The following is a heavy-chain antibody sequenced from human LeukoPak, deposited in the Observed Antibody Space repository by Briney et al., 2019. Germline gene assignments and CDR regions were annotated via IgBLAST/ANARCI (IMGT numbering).Heavy chain of an antibody. Sequence: GGSLRLSCAASGFTFDDYAMHWVRQAPGKGLEWVSLNSWDGGGTYYADSVKGRFSISRDNSKNSLYLQMNSLRAEDTALYYCAKDMAAYYYASGNIDYWGQGTLVTVSS. D-gene: IGHD3-10*01. V-gene: IGHV3-43D*03. CDR1: GFTFDDYA. CDR2: NSWDGGGT. J-gene: IGHJ4*02. CDR3: AKDMAAYYYASGNIDY.